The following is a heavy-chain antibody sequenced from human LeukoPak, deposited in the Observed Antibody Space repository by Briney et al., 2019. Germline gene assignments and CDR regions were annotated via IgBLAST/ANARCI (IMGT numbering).Heavy chain of an antibody. D-gene: IGHD2-21*01. J-gene: IGHJ4*02. V-gene: IGHV3-74*01. Sequence: GGSLRLSWAASGFSFSSHWVHWVRQAPGKGLGWVSRISDDGSYTSNMDSVKGRFTISRDNVNNMLYLHMNSLRAEDTAVYYCASFGISWRSSYWGQGTLVTVSS. CDR1: GFSFSSHW. CDR3: ASFGISWRSSY. CDR2: ISDDGSYT.